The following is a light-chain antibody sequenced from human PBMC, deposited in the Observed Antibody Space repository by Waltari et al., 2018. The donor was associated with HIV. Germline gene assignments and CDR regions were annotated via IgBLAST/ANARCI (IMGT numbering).Light chain of an antibody. CDR2: EVD. V-gene: IGLV2-23*02. CDR3: CAYAGSSTYV. J-gene: IGLJ1*01. Sequence: QSALPPPASVSGSPGQSITMSCTGSSSDVGACNYVSWYQQHPGKAPIVIMFEVDKRPSGVSSRFSGSKSGNTASLTISGLQADDEADYYCCAYAGSSTYVFGSGTTVTVL. CDR1: SSDVGACNY.